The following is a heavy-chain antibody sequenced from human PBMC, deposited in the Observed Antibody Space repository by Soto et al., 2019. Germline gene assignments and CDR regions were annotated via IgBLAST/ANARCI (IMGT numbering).Heavy chain of an antibody. J-gene: IGHJ5*02. CDR1: GFTFSSYG. CDR3: AREYYDSNGYSYFGFGH. Sequence: PGGSLRLSCAASGFTFSSYGMHWVRQAPGKGLEWVAVIWYDGSNKFYADSVKGRFTISRDNSKNTLYLQMNSLRAEDTAVYYCAREYYDSNGYSYFGFGHWGQGT. CDR2: IWYDGSNK. D-gene: IGHD3-22*01. V-gene: IGHV3-33*01.